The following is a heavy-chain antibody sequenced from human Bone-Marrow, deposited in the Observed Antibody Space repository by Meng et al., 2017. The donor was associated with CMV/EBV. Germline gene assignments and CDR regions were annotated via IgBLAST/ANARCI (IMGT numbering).Heavy chain of an antibody. CDR1: GGTFSGYA. J-gene: IGHJ6*02. V-gene: IGHV1-69*05. CDR3: ARGGNPYCSSTICARYYYYGMDV. D-gene: IGHD2-2*01. CDR2: IIPIIGTA. Sequence: SVKVSCKTSGGTFSGYAISWVRQAPGQGREWMGGIIPIIGTANYAQKLQGRVTITTDESTSTAYMELSSLRSEDTAVYYCARGGNPYCSSTICARYYYYGMDVWGQGTTVTVSS.